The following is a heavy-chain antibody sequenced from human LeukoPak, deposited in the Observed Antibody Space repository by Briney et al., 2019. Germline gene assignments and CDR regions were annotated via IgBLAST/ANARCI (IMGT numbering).Heavy chain of an antibody. Sequence: PGGSLRLSCAASGFTFSSYAMSWVRQAPGKGLEWVSAISGSGGSTYYADSVKGRFTISRDNSKNTLYLQMNSLRAEDTAVYYCAKGPLPPDYSNWFDPWGQGTLVTVSS. J-gene: IGHJ5*02. V-gene: IGHV3-23*01. CDR3: AKGPLPPDYSNWFDP. CDR1: GFTFSSYA. CDR2: ISGSGGST. D-gene: IGHD3-10*01.